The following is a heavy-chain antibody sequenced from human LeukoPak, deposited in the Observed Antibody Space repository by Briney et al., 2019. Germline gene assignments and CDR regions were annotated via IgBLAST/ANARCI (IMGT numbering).Heavy chain of an antibody. CDR3: ARVGVIVHAYAFDI. CDR2: IYYSGST. CDR1: GGSISSYY. D-gene: IGHD3-22*01. Sequence: SETLSLTCTVSGGSISSYYWSWIRQPPGKGLEWIGYIYYSGSTNYNPSLKSRVTISVDTSKNQFSLKLSSVTAADTAVYYCARVGVIVHAYAFDIWGQGTMVTVSS. J-gene: IGHJ3*02. V-gene: IGHV4-59*01.